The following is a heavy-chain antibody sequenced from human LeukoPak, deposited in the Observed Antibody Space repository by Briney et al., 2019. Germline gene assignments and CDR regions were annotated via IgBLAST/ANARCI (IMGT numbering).Heavy chain of an antibody. J-gene: IGHJ4*02. Sequence: PGGSLRLSCAASGFTFSSYSMNWVREAPGQGQEWGLAISSIISYIYYADSVNGRYTISRDNAKNSLYLQMNSLRSEDTAVYHCARDEINYGSGSFDYWGQGTLVTVSS. V-gene: IGHV3-21*01. CDR3: ARDEINYGSGSFDY. D-gene: IGHD3-10*01. CDR2: ISSIISYI. CDR1: GFTFSSYS.